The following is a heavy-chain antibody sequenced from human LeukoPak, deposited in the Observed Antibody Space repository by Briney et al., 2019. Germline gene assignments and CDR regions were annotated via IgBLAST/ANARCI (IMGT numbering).Heavy chain of an antibody. V-gene: IGHV1-2*02. CDR3: ARTPPAGGDYFDP. J-gene: IGHJ5*02. CDR1: GYTFTGYY. CDR2: IIPNSGGT. D-gene: IGHD4-17*01. Sequence: ASVKVSCKASGYTFTGYYMHWVRQAPGQGLEWMGWIIPNSGGTSYAQKFQGRVTMTRDTSISTAYMELIRLQSDDTAVYYCARTPPAGGDYFDPWGQGTLVTVSS.